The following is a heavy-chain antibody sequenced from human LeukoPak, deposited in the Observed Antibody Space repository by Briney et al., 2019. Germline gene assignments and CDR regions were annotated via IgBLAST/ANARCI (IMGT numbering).Heavy chain of an antibody. CDR3: ARQAVMITFGGVIVHYYFDY. CDR1: GGSISSYY. J-gene: IGHJ4*02. CDR2: IYYSGST. Sequence: SETLSLTCTVSGGSISSYYWSWIRQPPGKGLEWIGYIYYSGSTNYNPSLKSRVTISVDTSKNQFSLKLSSVTAADTAVYYCARQAVMITFGGVIVHYYFDYWGQGTLVTVSS. D-gene: IGHD3-16*02. V-gene: IGHV4-59*08.